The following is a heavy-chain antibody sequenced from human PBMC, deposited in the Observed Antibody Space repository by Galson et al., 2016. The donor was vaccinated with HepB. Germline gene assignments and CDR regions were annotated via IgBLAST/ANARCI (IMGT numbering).Heavy chain of an antibody. CDR2: MFYLGRT. CDR3: ARHVARGYRIDGFYI. V-gene: IGHV4-39*01. CDR1: GGSLYSSNYY. Sequence: SETLSLTCSLSGGSLYSSNYYWAWIRHPPGKGLEWIGTMFYLGRTYYNPSLKSRVTISVDTSKNQFSLRLSSVTAADTALYYCARHVARGYRIDGFYIWGQGTMVAVSS. D-gene: IGHD5-12*01. J-gene: IGHJ3*02.